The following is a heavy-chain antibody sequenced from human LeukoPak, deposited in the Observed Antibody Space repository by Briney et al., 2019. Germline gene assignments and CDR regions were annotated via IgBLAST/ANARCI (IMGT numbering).Heavy chain of an antibody. CDR1: GGSISSYY. CDR3: ARLGESAVAGLTFDY. D-gene: IGHD6-19*01. V-gene: IGHV4-59*08. J-gene: IGHJ4*02. Sequence: SETLSLTCTVSGGSISSYYWSWIRQPPGKGLEWIGYIYYSGSPNYNPSLKSRVTISVDTSKNQFSLKLSSVTAADTAVYYCARLGESAVAGLTFDYWGQGTLVTVSS. CDR2: IYYSGSP.